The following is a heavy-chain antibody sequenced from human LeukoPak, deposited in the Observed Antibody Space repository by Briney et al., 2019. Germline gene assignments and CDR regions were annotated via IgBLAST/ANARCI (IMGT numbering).Heavy chain of an antibody. J-gene: IGHJ3*02. Sequence: GGSLRLSCAVSGFTFSSYAMNWVRQAPGRGLEWVSYISSSGSTIYYADSVKGRFTISRDNAKNSLYLQMNSLRAEDTAVYYCARSYYYGSGSFDAFDIWGQGTMVTVSS. CDR3: ARSYYYGSGSFDAFDI. CDR2: ISSSGSTI. CDR1: GFTFSSYA. D-gene: IGHD3-10*01. V-gene: IGHV3-48*04.